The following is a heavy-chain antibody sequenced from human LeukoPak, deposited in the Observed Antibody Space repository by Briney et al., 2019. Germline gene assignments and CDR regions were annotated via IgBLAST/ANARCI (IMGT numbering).Heavy chain of an antibody. CDR2: IKQDGSEK. D-gene: IGHD4-17*01. CDR3: ARLTTVTTNWFDP. V-gene: IGHV3-7*01. CDR1: RFTFSSYW. Sequence: GGSLRLSCAASRFTFSSYWMSWVRQAPGKGLEWVANIKQDGSEKYYVDSVKGRFTISRDNAKNSLYLQMNSLRAEDTAVYYCARLTTVTTNWFDPWGQGTLVTVSS. J-gene: IGHJ5*02.